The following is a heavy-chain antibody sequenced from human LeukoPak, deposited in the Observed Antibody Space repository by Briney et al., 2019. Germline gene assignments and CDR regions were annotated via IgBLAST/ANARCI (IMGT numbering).Heavy chain of an antibody. CDR2: INHSGST. J-gene: IGHJ3*02. D-gene: IGHD3-22*01. CDR3: ARGPGMLLIVVVIGHAFDI. V-gene: IGHV4-34*01. Sequence: SETLSLTCAVYGGSFSGYYWSWIRQPPGKGLEWIGEINHSGSTNYNPSLKSRVTISVDTSKNQFSLKLSSVTAADTAVYYCARGPGMLLIVVVIGHAFDIWGQGTMVTVSS. CDR1: GGSFSGYY.